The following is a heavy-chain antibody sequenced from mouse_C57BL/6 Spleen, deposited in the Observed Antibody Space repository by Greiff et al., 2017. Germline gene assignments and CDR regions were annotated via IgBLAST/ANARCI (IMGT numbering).Heavy chain of an antibody. Sequence: QVQLQQPGAELVMPGASVKLSCTASGFTFTSYWMHWVKQRPGQGLEWIGEIDPSDSYTKYTQKFKGKSTLTGDKSTNTPYLQLSSLTSEDPAVYYCARLYYGSCYWFAYWGQGTLVTVSA. V-gene: IGHV1-69*01. J-gene: IGHJ3*01. CDR3: ARLYYGSCYWFAY. CDR1: GFTFTSYW. D-gene: IGHD1-1*01. CDR2: IDPSDSYT.